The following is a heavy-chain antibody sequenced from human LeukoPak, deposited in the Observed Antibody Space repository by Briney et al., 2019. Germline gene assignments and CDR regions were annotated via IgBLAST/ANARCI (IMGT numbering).Heavy chain of an antibody. V-gene: IGHV4-38-2*02. D-gene: IGHD6-13*01. J-gene: IGHJ5*02. CDR1: GGSISSDY. CDR2: IYHSGST. Sequence: PSETLSLTCTVSGGSISSDYWSWIRQPPGKGLEWIGGIYHSGSTYYNPSLKSRVTISVDTSKNQFSLKLSSVTAADTAVYYCARDGSSWCRGGNWFDPWGQGTLVTVSS. CDR3: ARDGSSWCRGGNWFDP.